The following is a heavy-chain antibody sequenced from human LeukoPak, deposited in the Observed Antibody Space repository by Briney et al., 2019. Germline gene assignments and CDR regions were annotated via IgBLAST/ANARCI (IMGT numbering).Heavy chain of an antibody. J-gene: IGHJ6*03. V-gene: IGHV3-49*04. CDR2: IRSEAYGGTT. Sequence: GRSLRLSCTASGFTFGEYAMSWVRQAPGKGLEWVGFIRSEAYGGTTEYAASVKGRFTISRDDSKSIAYLQMNSLKTEDTAVYYCTRIKYPTYYDFWSGSDRGGAYYYYYMDVWGKGTTVTVSS. CDR3: TRIKYPTYYDFWSGSDRGGAYYYYYMDV. CDR1: GFTFGEYA. D-gene: IGHD3-3*01.